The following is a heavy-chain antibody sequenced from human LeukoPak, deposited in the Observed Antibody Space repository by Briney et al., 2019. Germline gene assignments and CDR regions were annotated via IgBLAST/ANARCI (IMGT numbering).Heavy chain of an antibody. CDR3: ARGWYHYYDSSDLPDY. D-gene: IGHD3-22*01. Sequence: GGSLRLSCAASGFTFSSYAMHWVRQAPGKGLEWVAVISYDGSNKYYADSVKGRFTISRDNSKNTLYLQMNSLRAEDTAVYYCARGWYHYYDSSDLPDYWGQGTLVTVSS. V-gene: IGHV3-30-3*01. J-gene: IGHJ4*02. CDR2: ISYDGSNK. CDR1: GFTFSSYA.